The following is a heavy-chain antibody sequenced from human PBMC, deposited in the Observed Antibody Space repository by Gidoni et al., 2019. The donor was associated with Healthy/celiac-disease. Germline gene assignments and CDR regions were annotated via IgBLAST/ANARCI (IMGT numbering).Heavy chain of an antibody. D-gene: IGHD3-22*01. Sequence: HVQLQESGPALLKPPQTLSLTCTGSGGSFSSGSHYWCWLRQPPGKGLEWIGRIYTSGSTNYNPSLKSGVTMSVETTKNQFSLKLSYVTAADTAVYYCARDRGYVRPYYYYGMDVWGQGTTVTVSS. V-gene: IGHV4-61*02. CDR1: GGSFSSGSHY. CDR3: ARDRGYVRPYYYYGMDV. CDR2: IYTSGST. J-gene: IGHJ6*02.